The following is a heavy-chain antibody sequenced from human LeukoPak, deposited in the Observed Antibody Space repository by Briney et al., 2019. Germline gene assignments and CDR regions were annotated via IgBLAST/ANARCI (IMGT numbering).Heavy chain of an antibody. D-gene: IGHD6-13*01. CDR1: GYSISSGYY. V-gene: IGHV4-38-2*02. CDR3: AREGSSWNWFDP. Sequence: SETRSLTCTVSGYSISSGYYWGWIRQPPGKGLEWIGSIYHSGSTYYNPSLKSRVTISVDTSKNQFSLKLSSVTAADTAVYYCAREGSSWNWFDPWGQGTLVTVSS. CDR2: IYHSGST. J-gene: IGHJ5*02.